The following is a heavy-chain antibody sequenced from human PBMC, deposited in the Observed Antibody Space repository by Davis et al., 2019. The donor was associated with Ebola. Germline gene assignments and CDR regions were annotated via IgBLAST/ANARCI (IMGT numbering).Heavy chain of an antibody. Sequence: ASVKVSCKASGYTFTGYYMHWVRQAPGQGLEWMGWINPNSGGTNYAQKFQGWVTMTRDTSISTAYMELSRLRSDDTAVYYCARGAYSSSWYPFDYWGQGTLVTVSS. V-gene: IGHV1-2*04. CDR2: INPNSGGT. J-gene: IGHJ4*02. CDR1: GYTFTGYY. CDR3: ARGAYSSSWYPFDY. D-gene: IGHD6-13*01.